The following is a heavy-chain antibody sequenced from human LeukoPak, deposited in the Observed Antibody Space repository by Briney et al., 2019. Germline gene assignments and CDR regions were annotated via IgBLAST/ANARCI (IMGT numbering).Heavy chain of an antibody. CDR3: TRDSSSSV. CDR1: GFTFSGSA. V-gene: IGHV3-73*01. Sequence: GGSLRLSCAASGFTFSGSAMHWVRQASWKGLEWVGRIRSKANSYATAYAASVKGRFTISRDDSKNTAYLQMNSLKTEDTAVYYCTRDSSSSVWGQGTLVTVSS. J-gene: IGHJ4*02. D-gene: IGHD6-6*01. CDR2: IRSKANSYAT.